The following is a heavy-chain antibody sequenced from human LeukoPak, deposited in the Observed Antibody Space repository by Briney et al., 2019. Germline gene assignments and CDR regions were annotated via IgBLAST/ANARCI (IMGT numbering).Heavy chain of an antibody. CDR2: INHSGST. CDR1: GGSFSGYY. J-gene: IGHJ5*02. CDR3: ASGYSSSGANWFDP. Sequence: TSETLSLTCAVYGGSFSGYYWSWIRQPPGKGLEWIGEINHSGSTNYNPSLKSRVTISVDTSKNQFSLKLSSVTAADTAVYYCASGYSSSGANWFDPWGQGTLVTVSS. V-gene: IGHV4-34*01. D-gene: IGHD6-6*01.